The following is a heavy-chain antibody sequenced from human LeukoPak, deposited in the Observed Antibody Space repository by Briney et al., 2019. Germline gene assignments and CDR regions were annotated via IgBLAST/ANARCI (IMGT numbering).Heavy chain of an antibody. CDR1: GDSISSSAYY. J-gene: IGHJ4*02. D-gene: IGHD3-10*01. V-gene: IGHV4-39*07. CDR3: ARGGDRSFDY. CDR2: INYSGNI. Sequence: SETLSLTCTVSGDSISSSAYYWGWIRQPPGKGLEGGGSINYSGNIYYNPSLKSRVTISLDTSKSQFSLNLTSVTAADTAVYYCARGGDRSFDYWGQGTLVTVSS.